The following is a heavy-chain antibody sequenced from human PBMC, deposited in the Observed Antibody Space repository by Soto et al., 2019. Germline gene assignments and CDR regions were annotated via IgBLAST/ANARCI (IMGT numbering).Heavy chain of an antibody. J-gene: IGHJ4*02. CDR3: ARDNTGVVITPQYFDY. D-gene: IGHD3-22*01. CDR2: IIPIFGTA. Sequence: QVQLVQSGAEVKKPGSSVKVSCKASGGTFSSYASSWVRQAPGQGLEWMGGIIPIFGTANYAQKFQGRVTITADDSTSTAYMELSSLSSEDTAVYYCARDNTGVVITPQYFDYWGQGTLVTVSS. V-gene: IGHV1-69*01. CDR1: GGTFSSYA.